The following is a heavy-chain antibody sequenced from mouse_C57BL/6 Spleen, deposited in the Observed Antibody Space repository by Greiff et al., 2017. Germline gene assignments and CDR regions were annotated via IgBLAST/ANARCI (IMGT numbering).Heavy chain of an antibody. CDR2: ISSGSSTI. Sequence: DVMLVESGGGLVKPGGSLKLSCAASGFTFSDYGMHWVRQAPEKGLEWVAYISSGSSTIYYADTVKGRFTISRDNAKNTLFLQMTSLRSEDTAMYYCARRLERNWYFDVWGTGTTVTVSS. CDR1: GFTFSDYG. CDR3: ARRLERNWYFDV. J-gene: IGHJ1*03. D-gene: IGHD3-2*02. V-gene: IGHV5-17*01.